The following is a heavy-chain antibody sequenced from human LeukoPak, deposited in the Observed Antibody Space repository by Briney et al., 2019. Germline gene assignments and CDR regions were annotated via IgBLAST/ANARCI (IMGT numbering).Heavy chain of an antibody. D-gene: IGHD6-19*01. J-gene: IGHJ4*02. CDR2: ISYDGSNK. V-gene: IGHV3-30*04. Sequence: GGSLRLSCAASGFTFSSYAMHWVRQAPGKGLEWVAVISYDGSNKYYADSVKGRFTISRDNSKNTLYLQMNGLRAEDTAVYYCARDLTAVAGMFDYWGRGTLVTVSS. CDR3: ARDLTAVAGMFDY. CDR1: GFTFSSYA.